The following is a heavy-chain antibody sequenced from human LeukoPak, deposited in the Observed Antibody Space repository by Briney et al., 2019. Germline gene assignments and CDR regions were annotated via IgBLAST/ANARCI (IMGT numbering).Heavy chain of an antibody. CDR2: IYSGGYT. Sequence: AGGSLRLSCAASGFIVSSNYMSWVRQAPGKGLEWVSVIYSGGYTYYADSVMGRFTISRDNSKNTLYLEMNSLRVEDTAVYYCAKDLGYYGSGSGESYFDYWGQGTLVTVSS. V-gene: IGHV3-53*01. CDR1: GFIVSSNY. J-gene: IGHJ4*02. CDR3: AKDLGYYGSGSGESYFDY. D-gene: IGHD3-10*01.